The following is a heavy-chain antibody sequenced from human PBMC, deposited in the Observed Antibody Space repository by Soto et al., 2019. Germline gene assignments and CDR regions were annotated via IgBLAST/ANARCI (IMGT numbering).Heavy chain of an antibody. CDR2: ISNAGRGNT. CDR3: ARESNHYQDFFQN. CDR1: GYPFPSFE. Sequence: ASVKVSCKTSGYPFPSFEVHCIRQAPGQRPEWMGGISNAGRGNTKYPQKFQDRLTITGDKRATTVYMALSSLTSEDTATYYYARESNHYQDFFQNWGQGTQVTVSS. V-gene: IGHV1-3*01. D-gene: IGHD2-2*01. J-gene: IGHJ4*02.